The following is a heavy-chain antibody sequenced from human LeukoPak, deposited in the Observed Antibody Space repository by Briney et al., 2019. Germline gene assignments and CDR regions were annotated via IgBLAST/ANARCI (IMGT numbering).Heavy chain of an antibody. CDR1: GDSVSSNTAA. D-gene: IGHD6-19*01. CDR3: ARVSSGWGWFDS. J-gene: IGHJ5*01. Sequence: SQTLSLTCAISGDSVSSNTAAWNWIRQSPSRGLEWLGRTYYRSRWYSDYAVSVKSRITINPDTPKNQVSLQLNSVTPEDTAVYYCARVSSGWGWFDSWGQRTLVTVSS. V-gene: IGHV6-1*01. CDR2: TYYRSRWYS.